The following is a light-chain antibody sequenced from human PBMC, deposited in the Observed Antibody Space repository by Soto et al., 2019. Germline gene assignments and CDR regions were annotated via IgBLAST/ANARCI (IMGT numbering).Light chain of an antibody. V-gene: IGKV3-20*01. CDR2: AS. CDR3: QHYGTSGL. CDR1: QSVSDSY. Sequence: EIVLTQSPGTLSLSPGERATLSCRASQSVSDSYLAWYQQKPGQAPRLLIYASSRATGIPDRFSGSGSGTDFTLPISRLDPEDFAVYYCQHYGTSGLFGPGTKVDIK. J-gene: IGKJ3*01.